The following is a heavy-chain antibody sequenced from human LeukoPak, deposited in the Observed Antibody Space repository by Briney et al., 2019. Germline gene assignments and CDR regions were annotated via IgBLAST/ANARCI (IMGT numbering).Heavy chain of an antibody. CDR2: LSSDGSNK. CDR3: AKSGGSCGSDCYLDH. D-gene: IGHD2-21*02. J-gene: IGHJ4*02. CDR1: GYTFSSYG. V-gene: IGHV3-30*18. Sequence: GGSLRHSCAASGYTFSSYGMHWVRQAPGKGLEWVAILSSDGSNKFYAESVKGRFAISRDSSKSSLYLQMDSLKPEDTAVYYCAKSGGSCGSDCYLDHWGQGTLVTVSS.